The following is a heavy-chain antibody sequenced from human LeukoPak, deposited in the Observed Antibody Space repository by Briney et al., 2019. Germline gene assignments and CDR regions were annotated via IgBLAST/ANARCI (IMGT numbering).Heavy chain of an antibody. CDR2: INSDGSST. J-gene: IGHJ4*02. CDR1: GFTFSSYW. V-gene: IGHV3-74*01. Sequence: PRGSLRLSCAASGFTFSSYWMHWVRQVPGKGLVWVSRINSDGSSTSYADSVKGRFTLSRDNAKNTLYLQMNSLRADDTAVYYCARDRTTLGYWGQGPLVTVSS. D-gene: IGHD1-7*01. CDR3: ARDRTTLGY.